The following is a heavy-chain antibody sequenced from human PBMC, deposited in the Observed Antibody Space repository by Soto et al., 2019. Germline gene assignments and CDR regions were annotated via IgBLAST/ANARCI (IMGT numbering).Heavy chain of an antibody. CDR1: GGSFSGYY. D-gene: IGHD3-3*01. V-gene: IGHV4-34*01. CDR3: ARGGGPRITIFGVVIASVYNWFDP. J-gene: IGHJ5*02. Sequence: SETLSLTCAVYGGSFSGYYWSWISQPPGKGLEWIGEINHSGSTNYNPSLKSRVTISVDTSKNQFSLKLSSVTAADTAVYYCARGGGPRITIFGVVIASVYNWFDPWGQGTLVTVSS. CDR2: INHSGST.